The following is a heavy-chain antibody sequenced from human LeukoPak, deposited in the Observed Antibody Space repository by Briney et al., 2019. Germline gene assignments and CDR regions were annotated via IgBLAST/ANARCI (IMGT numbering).Heavy chain of an antibody. Sequence: ASVKVSCKASGYTFSSYYMHWVRQAPGQGLEWMGIINPSGDSTRYAQKFQGRVTLTRDTSTSTVYMELSSLRSEDTAVYYCAKDSSNWSFDYWGQGSLVIVSS. D-gene: IGHD6-13*01. V-gene: IGHV1-46*01. CDR3: AKDSSNWSFDY. CDR1: GYTFSSYY. CDR2: INPSGDST. J-gene: IGHJ4*02.